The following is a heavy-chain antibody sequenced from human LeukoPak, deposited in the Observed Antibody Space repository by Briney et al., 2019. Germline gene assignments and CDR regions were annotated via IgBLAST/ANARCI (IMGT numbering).Heavy chain of an antibody. CDR1: GGSISSYY. Sequence: SETLSLTCTVSGGSISSYYWSWIRQSPGEGLEWIGYIHYRGSTNYNPSLKSRVTISVDTSKNQFSLKLSSLSAADTAVYYCARSVLGYSYGLHIDYWGQGTLVTVSS. D-gene: IGHD5-18*01. CDR2: IHYRGST. J-gene: IGHJ4*02. V-gene: IGHV4-59*01. CDR3: ARSVLGYSYGLHIDY.